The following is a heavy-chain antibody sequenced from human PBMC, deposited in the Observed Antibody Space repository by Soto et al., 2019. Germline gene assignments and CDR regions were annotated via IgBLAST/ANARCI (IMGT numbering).Heavy chain of an antibody. Sequence: PSETLSLTCTVSGGSIRGGGYYWSWVRQNPRRGLEWIGNIYYSGNTYYNPSLKSRLTISVDTSKNQFSLNLSSVTAADTAVYYCARDRLMATAGTARHYFGLDVWGQGTTVTVSS. CDR3: ARDRLMATAGTARHYFGLDV. CDR2: IYYSGNT. V-gene: IGHV4-31*03. D-gene: IGHD2-8*01. J-gene: IGHJ6*02. CDR1: GGSIRGGGYY.